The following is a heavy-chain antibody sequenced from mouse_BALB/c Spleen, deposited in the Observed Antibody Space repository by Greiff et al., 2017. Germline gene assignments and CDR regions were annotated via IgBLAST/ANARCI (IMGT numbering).Heavy chain of an antibody. CDR2: INSNGGST. J-gene: IGHJ3*01. Sequence: EVHLVESGGGLVQPGGSLKLSCAASGFTFSSYGMSWVRQTPDKRLELVATINSNGGSTYYPDSVKGRFTISRDNAKNTLYLQMSSLKSEDTAMYYCARDQDGYYAWFAYWGQGTLVTVSA. D-gene: IGHD2-3*01. CDR3: ARDQDGYYAWFAY. CDR1: GFTFSSYG. V-gene: IGHV5-6-3*01.